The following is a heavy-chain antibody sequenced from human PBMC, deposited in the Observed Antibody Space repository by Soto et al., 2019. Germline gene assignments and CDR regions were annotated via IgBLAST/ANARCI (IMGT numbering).Heavy chain of an antibody. J-gene: IGHJ4*02. D-gene: IGHD3-9*01. V-gene: IGHV3-23*01. CDR3: ARDWYTYDY. CDR2: VTASGIST. Sequence: VQLLESGGGLVQPGGSLRLSCAASGFTFSDYAMNWVRQAPGKGLEWVSTVTASGISTFYADSVKGRFTISRDNSKNTLYLQMNSLRAEDTAIYFCARDWYTYDYWGQGILVTVSS. CDR1: GFTFSDYA.